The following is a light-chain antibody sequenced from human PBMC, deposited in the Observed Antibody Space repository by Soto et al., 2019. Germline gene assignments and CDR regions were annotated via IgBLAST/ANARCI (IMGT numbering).Light chain of an antibody. V-gene: IGKV1D-16*01. J-gene: IGKJ4*01. CDR3: QHYSTYPLT. Sequence: DIQMTQSPSSLSASVGERVTITCRASQDISNWLAWYQQKPGKPPKSLIYAASSLQSGVPSRFSGSGSGTDFTLTITSLQPEDFATYYCQHYSTYPLTFGGGNKVDI. CDR1: QDISNW. CDR2: AAS.